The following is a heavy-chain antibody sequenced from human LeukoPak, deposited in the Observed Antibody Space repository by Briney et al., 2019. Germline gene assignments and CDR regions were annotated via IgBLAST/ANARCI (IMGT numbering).Heavy chain of an antibody. V-gene: IGHV3-53*01. J-gene: IGHJ4*02. CDR3: ARRNY. Sequence: GGSLRLSCAASGFTFNMYTMYWARQAPGKGLEWVSVIYSGGSTYYADSVKGRFTISRDNSKNTLYLQMNSLRAEDTAVYYCARRNYWGQGTLVTVSS. CDR2: IYSGGST. CDR1: GFTFNMYT.